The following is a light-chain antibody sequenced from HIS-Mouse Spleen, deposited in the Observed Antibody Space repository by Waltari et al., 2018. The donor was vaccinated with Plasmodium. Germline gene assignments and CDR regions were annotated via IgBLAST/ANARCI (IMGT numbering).Light chain of an antibody. CDR3: AAWDDSLNGV. CDR1: SSHIGSNP. V-gene: IGLV1-44*01. CDR2: SNN. Sequence: QSVLTQPPSASGTPGQRVTISCSGSSSHIGSNPVNWYQQLPGTAPKLLLYSNNQRPSGVPDRFSGSKSGTSASLAISGLQSEDEADYYCAAWDDSLNGVFGGGTKLTVL. J-gene: IGLJ3*02.